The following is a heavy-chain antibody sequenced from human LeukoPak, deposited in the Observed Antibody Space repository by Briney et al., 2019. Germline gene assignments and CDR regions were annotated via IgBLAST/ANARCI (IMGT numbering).Heavy chain of an antibody. V-gene: IGHV3-30*18. CDR1: GFTFSSYG. Sequence: GGSLRLPCAASGFTFSSYGMHWVRQAPGKGLEWVAVISYDGSNKYYADSVKGRFTISRDNSKNTLYLQMNSLRAEDTAVYYCAKEVFWSGYYYPGFDYWGQGTLVTVSS. CDR3: AKEVFWSGYYYPGFDY. J-gene: IGHJ4*02. CDR2: ISYDGSNK. D-gene: IGHD3-3*01.